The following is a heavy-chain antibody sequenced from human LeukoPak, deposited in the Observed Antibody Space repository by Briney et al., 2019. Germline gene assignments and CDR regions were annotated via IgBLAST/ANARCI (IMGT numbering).Heavy chain of an antibody. CDR3: AQQVGYCSSGSCYFTY. V-gene: IGHV3-30*04. Sequence: PGGSLRLSCAASGFTFSNYAMHWVRQAPGKGPEWVALISYDGSNKFYADSVKGRFTISRDNSKNTLDLQMNSLRAEDTAVYYCAQQVGYCSSGSCYFTYWGQGTLVTVSS. J-gene: IGHJ1*01. D-gene: IGHD2-15*01. CDR2: ISYDGSNK. CDR1: GFTFSNYA.